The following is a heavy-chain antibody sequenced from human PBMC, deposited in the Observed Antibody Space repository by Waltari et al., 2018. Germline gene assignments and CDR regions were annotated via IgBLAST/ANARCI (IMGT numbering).Heavy chain of an antibody. CDR3: ARFSDCSGGSCYSGVEGGWFDP. J-gene: IGHJ5*02. Sequence: QVQLVQSGAEVKKPGSSVKVSCKASGGTFSSYAISWVRQAPGQGLEWMGGISPILGIAIYPQKFQGRVTITADKSTSTAYMELSSLSSEDTAVYYCARFSDCSGGSCYSGVEGGWFDPWGQGTLVTVSS. CDR1: GGTFSSYA. V-gene: IGHV1-69*10. D-gene: IGHD2-15*01. CDR2: ISPILGIA.